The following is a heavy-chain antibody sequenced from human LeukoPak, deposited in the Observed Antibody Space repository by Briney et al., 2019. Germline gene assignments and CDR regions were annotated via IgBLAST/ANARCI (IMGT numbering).Heavy chain of an antibody. D-gene: IGHD5-18*01. CDR2: ISSSGSTI. CDR1: GFTFSSYE. J-gene: IGHJ4*02. CDR3: AKRIQSAMAMGY. V-gene: IGHV3-48*03. Sequence: PGGSLRLSCVASGFTFSSYEMTWVRQAPGKGLEWLSYISSSGSTIYYADSVKGRFTVSRDNAKNSLYLQMNSLRAEDTAVYYCAKRIQSAMAMGYWGQGTLVTVSS.